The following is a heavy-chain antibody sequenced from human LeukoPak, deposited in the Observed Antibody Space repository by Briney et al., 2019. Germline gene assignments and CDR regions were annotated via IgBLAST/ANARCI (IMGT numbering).Heavy chain of an antibody. V-gene: IGHV1-2*02. CDR3: ARGTSSSWYSFDY. D-gene: IGHD6-13*01. CDR1: GYTFTGYY. Sequence: GASAKVSCKASGYTFTGYYMHWVRQAPGQGLEWMGWINPNSGGTNYAQKFQGRVTMTRDTSISTAYMELSRLRSDDTAVYYCARGTSSSWYSFDYWGQGTLVTVSS. CDR2: INPNSGGT. J-gene: IGHJ4*02.